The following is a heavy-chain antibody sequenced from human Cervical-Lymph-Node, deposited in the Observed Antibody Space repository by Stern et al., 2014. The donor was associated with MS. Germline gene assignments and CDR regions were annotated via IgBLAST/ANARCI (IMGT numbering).Heavy chain of an antibody. Sequence: VQLVQSGGGLVQPGGSLRLSCAASGFTFTISAMSWVRQAPGKGLEWVSGIIGSGDSTSYAESVKGRFAISRDNSKNTLYLQMNSLRVEDTAVYYCARKRVPDYWGQGTLVTVSS. D-gene: IGHD1-14*01. CDR2: IIGSGDST. CDR1: GFTFTISA. V-gene: IGHV3-23*04. J-gene: IGHJ4*02. CDR3: ARKRVPDY.